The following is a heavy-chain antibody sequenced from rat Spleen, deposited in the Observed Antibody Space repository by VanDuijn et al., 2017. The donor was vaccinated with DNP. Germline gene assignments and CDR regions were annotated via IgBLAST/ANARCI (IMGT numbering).Heavy chain of an antibody. CDR1: GFTFSNYY. J-gene: IGHJ3*01. Sequence: EVQLVESGGGLVQPGRSLKLSCAASGFTFSNYYMAWVRQAPTKGLEWVAYISYDGGITNYGDSVKGRFTISRDNAKNTQYLQLDSLRSEDTATYFCTRRDYYSTFGFAYWGQGTLVTVSS. CDR3: TRRDYYSTFGFAY. V-gene: IGHV5-20*01. CDR2: ISYDGGIT. D-gene: IGHD1-2*01.